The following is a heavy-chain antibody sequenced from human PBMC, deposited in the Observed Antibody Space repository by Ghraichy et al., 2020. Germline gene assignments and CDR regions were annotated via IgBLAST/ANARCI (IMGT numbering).Heavy chain of an antibody. J-gene: IGHJ4*02. CDR1: GFTFSSYS. Sequence: GGSLRLSCAASGFTFSSYSMIWVRQAPGKGMEWLSYISSSSSTIYYADSVKGRFTISRDNAKNSLYLQMNSLRDVDTAVYYCARKLIYGTTPFDYWGQGTLVTVSS. CDR2: ISSSSSTI. D-gene: IGHD1-1*01. V-gene: IGHV3-48*02. CDR3: ARKLIYGTTPFDY.